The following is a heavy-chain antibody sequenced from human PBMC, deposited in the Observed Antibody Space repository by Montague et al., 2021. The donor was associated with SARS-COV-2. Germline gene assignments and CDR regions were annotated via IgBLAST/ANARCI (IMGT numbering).Heavy chain of an antibody. J-gene: IGHJ4*02. Sequence: SETLSLTCAVYGGSLSGYYWSWIRQPPEKGLEWIGEINHSANTKYNPSLKSPVTISIDTSKNHFSLKVNSVTATDTAVYFCARPGSVSGWFYFDDWGQGTLVSVSS. D-gene: IGHD6-19*01. CDR3: ARPGSVSGWFYFDD. V-gene: IGHV4-34*01. CDR2: INHSANT. CDR1: GGSLSGYY.